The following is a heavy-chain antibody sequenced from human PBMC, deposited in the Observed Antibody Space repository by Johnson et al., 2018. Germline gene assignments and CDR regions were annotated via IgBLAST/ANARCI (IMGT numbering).Heavy chain of an antibody. CDR3: ARDAWDPNGDAFDI. V-gene: IGHV3-33*01. CDR1: GFTFSSYG. D-gene: IGHD1-26*01. Sequence: QVQLVQSGGGVVQPGRSLRLSCAASGFTFSSYGMHWVRQAPGKGLEWVAVIWYDGSNKYYADSVKGRFTISRDNSKNTLYLQMNSLRAEDTAVYYCARDAWDPNGDAFDIWGPGTMVTVSS. CDR2: IWYDGSNK. J-gene: IGHJ3*02.